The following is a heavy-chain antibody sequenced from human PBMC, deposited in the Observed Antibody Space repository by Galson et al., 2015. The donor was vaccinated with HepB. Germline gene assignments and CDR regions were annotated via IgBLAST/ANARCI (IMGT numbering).Heavy chain of an antibody. CDR1: GFTFSSYA. CDR3: AKSPGSGYCFNWFDP. Sequence: SLRLSCAASGFTFSSYAMSWVRQAPGKGLEWVSAISGSGGSTYCADSVKGRFTISGDKAKNTLYLQMNSLRAEDTAVYYCAKSPGSGYCFNWFDPCGQGTLVTVSS. D-gene: IGHD3-22*01. V-gene: IGHV3-23*01. J-gene: IGHJ5*02. CDR2: ISGSGGST.